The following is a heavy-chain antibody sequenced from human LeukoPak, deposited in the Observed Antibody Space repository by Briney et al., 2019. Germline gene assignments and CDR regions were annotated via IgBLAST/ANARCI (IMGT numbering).Heavy chain of an antibody. CDR2: ISSNGDNT. CDR1: GFPFSTYV. V-gene: IGHV3-64D*06. J-gene: IGHJ4*02. Sequence: GGSLRLSCSVSGFPFSTYVMLWVRQAPGKGLEYVSAISSNGDNTYYADSVKGRFTISRDNSKNTLYLQMSSLRADDTAVYYCVRGTGYWGQGTLVTVSS. CDR3: VRGTGY.